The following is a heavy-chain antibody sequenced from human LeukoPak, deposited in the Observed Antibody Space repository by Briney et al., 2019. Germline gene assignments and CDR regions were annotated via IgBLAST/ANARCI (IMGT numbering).Heavy chain of an antibody. CDR1: GFTFSGYE. D-gene: IGHD3-9*01. CDR3: AKLPYFAYFDY. CDR2: ISGSGGSI. V-gene: IGHV3-23*01. J-gene: IGHJ4*02. Sequence: GGSLRLSCAASGFTFSGYEMNWVRQAPGKGLEWVSAISGSGGSIYYADSVKGRFTISRDNSKNTLYLQMNSLRAEDTAVYHCAKLPYFAYFDYWGQGTLVSVSS.